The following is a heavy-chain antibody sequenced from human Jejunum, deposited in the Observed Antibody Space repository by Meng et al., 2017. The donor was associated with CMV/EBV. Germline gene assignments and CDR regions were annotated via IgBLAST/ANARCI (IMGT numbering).Heavy chain of an antibody. J-gene: IGHJ4*02. Sequence: CTVSGGSISSYYWSWIRQPPGKGLEWIGYIYSRGSTNYNPSLKSRLTISVDTSKNQFSLRLTPVTAADAAVYYCARGGYNRPLDYWGQGALVTVSS. CDR2: IYSRGST. CDR1: GGSISSYY. D-gene: IGHD6-25*01. V-gene: IGHV4-59*01. CDR3: ARGGYNRPLDY.